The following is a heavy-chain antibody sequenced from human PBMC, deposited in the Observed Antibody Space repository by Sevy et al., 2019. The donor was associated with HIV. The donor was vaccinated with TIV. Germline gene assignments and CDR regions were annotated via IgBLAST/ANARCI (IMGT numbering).Heavy chain of an antibody. D-gene: IGHD3-22*01. CDR1: GFTFNDHA. J-gene: IGHJ3*01. Sequence: GGSLRLSCAASGFTFNDHAMSWVRQAPGKWLEWVSSIDWTGDNTGYADSVKGRFTISRDDAKKSLYLQMNSLRAEDTALYYCARNTYYLDTTGYGAFDVWGQGTMVTVSS. V-gene: IGHV3-20*04. CDR2: IDWTGDNT. CDR3: ARNTYYLDTTGYGAFDV.